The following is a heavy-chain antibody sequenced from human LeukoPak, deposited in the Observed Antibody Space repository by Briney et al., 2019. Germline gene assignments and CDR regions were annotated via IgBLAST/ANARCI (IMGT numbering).Heavy chain of an antibody. Sequence: ASVKVSCKASGYTFTGYYMHWVRQAPGQGLEWMGWIDPNSGGTNYAQKFQGRVTMTRDTSIGTAYMELSRLRSDDTAVYYCARDWDPITGTTRWFDPWGQGTLVTVSS. CDR1: GYTFTGYY. J-gene: IGHJ5*02. CDR2: IDPNSGGT. V-gene: IGHV1-2*02. D-gene: IGHD1-7*01. CDR3: ARDWDPITGTTRWFDP.